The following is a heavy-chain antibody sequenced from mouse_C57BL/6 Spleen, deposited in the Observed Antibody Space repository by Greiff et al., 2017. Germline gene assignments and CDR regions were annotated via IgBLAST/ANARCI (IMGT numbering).Heavy chain of an antibody. Sequence: QVQLQQPGAELVMPGASVKLSCKASGYTFTSYWMHWVKQRPGQGLEWIGEIDPSDSYTNYNQKFKGKSTLTADKSSSTAYMQLSSLTSEDSAVYYCARCYGSSHPYWYFDVWGTGTTVTVSS. V-gene: IGHV1-69*01. CDR3: ARCYGSSHPYWYFDV. CDR2: IDPSDSYT. J-gene: IGHJ1*03. CDR1: GYTFTSYW. D-gene: IGHD1-1*01.